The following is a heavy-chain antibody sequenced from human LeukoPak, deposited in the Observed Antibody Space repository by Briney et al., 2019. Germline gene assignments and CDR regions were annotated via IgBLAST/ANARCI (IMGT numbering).Heavy chain of an antibody. D-gene: IGHD3-22*01. V-gene: IGHV1-46*01. Sequence: ASVKVSCKASGYTLTSYYMHWVRQAPGQGLEWMGIINPSGGSTSYAQKFQGRVTMTRDMSTSTVYMELSSLRSEDTAVYYCAAGIDSSGHRDYYYYYMDVWGKGTTVTVSS. CDR3: AAGIDSSGHRDYYYYYMDV. CDR1: GYTLTSYY. CDR2: INPSGGST. J-gene: IGHJ6*03.